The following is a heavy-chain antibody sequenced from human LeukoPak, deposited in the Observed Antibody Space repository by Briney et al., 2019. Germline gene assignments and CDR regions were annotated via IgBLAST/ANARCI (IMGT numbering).Heavy chain of an antibody. J-gene: IGHJ6*02. CDR3: ARDCTSATCYSGLDV. CDR1: GFTVSSYS. Sequence: GGSLRLSCAASGFTVSSYSMNWVRQAPGKGLEWVSYITDFSTTIYYADSVKGRFTISRDNAKNSLYLQMNSLRDDDTAVYYCARDCTSATCYSGLDVWGQGTTVTVSS. CDR2: ITDFSTTI. V-gene: IGHV3-48*02. D-gene: IGHD2-2*01.